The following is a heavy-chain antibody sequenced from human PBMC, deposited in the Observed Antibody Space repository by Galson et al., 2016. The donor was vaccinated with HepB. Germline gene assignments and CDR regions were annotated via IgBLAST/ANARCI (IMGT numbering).Heavy chain of an antibody. CDR2: IKRETEGGTT. D-gene: IGHD3-9*01. J-gene: IGHJ4*02. Sequence: SLRLSCAASGFTLGNACLSWVRQAPGNGLEWLARIKRETEGGTTDYAAPVKGRFTISRDASIPTLYLQMNSLKTEDTAVYYCTTDYDILITWGQGTLVTVSS. CDR1: GFTLGNAC. V-gene: IGHV3-15*01. CDR3: TTDYDILIT.